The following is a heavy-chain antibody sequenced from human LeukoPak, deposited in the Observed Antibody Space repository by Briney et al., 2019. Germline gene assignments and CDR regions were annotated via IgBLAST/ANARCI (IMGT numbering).Heavy chain of an antibody. D-gene: IGHD2-2*01. Sequence: ASVKVSCKASGYTFTGYYMHWVRQAPGQGLEWVGWIDPVTGGTHYGQKFQGRVTMTRDTSISTAYMELSRLRSDDTAVYYCARGHCSANSCYEDYYNGLDVWGQGTRVSVSS. CDR2: IDPVTGGT. CDR3: ARGHCSANSCYEDYYNGLDV. CDR1: GYTFTGYY. J-gene: IGHJ6*02. V-gene: IGHV1-2*02.